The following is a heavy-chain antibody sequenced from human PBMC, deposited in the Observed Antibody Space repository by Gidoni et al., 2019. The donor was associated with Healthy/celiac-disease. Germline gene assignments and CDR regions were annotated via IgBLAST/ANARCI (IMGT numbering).Heavy chain of an antibody. CDR1: GFTFSSYG. J-gene: IGHJ4*02. CDR3: AKTPGYSYGTHFDY. CDR2: ISYDGSNK. Sequence: QVQLVESGGGVVQPGRSLRLSCADSGFTFSSYGMHWVRQAPGKGLEWVAVISYDGSNKYYADSVKGRFTISRDNSKNTLYLQMNSLRAEDTAVYYCAKTPGYSYGTHFDYWGQGTLVTVSS. D-gene: IGHD5-18*01. V-gene: IGHV3-30*18.